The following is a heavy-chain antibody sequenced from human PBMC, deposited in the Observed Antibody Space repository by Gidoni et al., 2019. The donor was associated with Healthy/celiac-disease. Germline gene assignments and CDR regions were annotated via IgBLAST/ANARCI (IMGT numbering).Heavy chain of an antibody. CDR3: ARKLVGKGSGWYYSDY. CDR2: IYYSGST. CDR1: GGSISSGGYY. D-gene: IGHD6-19*01. V-gene: IGHV4-31*03. Sequence: QVQLQESGPGLVKPSQTLSLTCTVSGGSISSGGYYWSWIRQHPGKGLEWIGYIYYSGSTYYNPSLKSRVIISVDTSKNQFSLKLSSVTAADTAVYYCARKLVGKGSGWYYSDYWGQGTLVTVSS. J-gene: IGHJ4*02.